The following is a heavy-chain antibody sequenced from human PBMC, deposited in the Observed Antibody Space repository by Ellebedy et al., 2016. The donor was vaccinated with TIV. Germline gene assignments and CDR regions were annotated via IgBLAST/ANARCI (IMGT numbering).Heavy chain of an antibody. D-gene: IGHD4-17*01. V-gene: IGHV1-18*04. CDR3: ARGGDGPLKNMRWDYGKN. J-gene: IGHJ4*02. CDR1: GYTFTSYY. Sequence: AASVKVSCRASGYTFTSYYMHWVRQAPGQGLEWMGWISAYNGNTNYAQKLQGRVTMTTDTSTSTAYMELRSLRSDDTAVYYCARGGDGPLKNMRWDYGKNWGQGTLVTVSS. CDR2: ISAYNGNT.